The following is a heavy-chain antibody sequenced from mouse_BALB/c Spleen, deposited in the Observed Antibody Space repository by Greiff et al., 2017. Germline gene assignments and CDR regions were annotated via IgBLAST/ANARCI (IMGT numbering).Heavy chain of an antibody. CDR3: ARTGNDYGEGFAY. CDR1: GFSLSRYS. Sequence: VKLMESGPGLVAPSQSLSITCTVSGFSLSRYSVHWVRQPPGKGLEWLGMIWGGGSTDYNSALKSRLSISKDNSKSQVFLKMNSLQTDDTAMYYCARTGNDYGEGFAYWGQGTLVTVSA. V-gene: IGHV2-6-4*01. D-gene: IGHD2-4*01. J-gene: IGHJ3*01. CDR2: IWGGGST.